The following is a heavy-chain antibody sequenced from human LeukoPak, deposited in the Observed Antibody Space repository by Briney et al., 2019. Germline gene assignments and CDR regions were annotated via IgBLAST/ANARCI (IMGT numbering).Heavy chain of an antibody. V-gene: IGHV1-46*01. CDR3: ATPGSPKDCGGDCYS. Sequence: ASVKVSCKASGYTFTSYYMHWVRQAPGQGLEWMGIINPSGGSTSYAQKFQGRVTMTRDTSTSTVYMELSSLRSEDTAVYYCATPGSPKDCGGDCYSWGQGTLVTVSS. D-gene: IGHD2-21*02. J-gene: IGHJ4*02. CDR2: INPSGGST. CDR1: GYTFTSYY.